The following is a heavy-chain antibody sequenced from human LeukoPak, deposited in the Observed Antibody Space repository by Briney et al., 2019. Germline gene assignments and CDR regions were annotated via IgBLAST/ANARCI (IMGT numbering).Heavy chain of an antibody. J-gene: IGHJ6*02. Sequence: SETLSLTCAVYGGSFSGYYWSWIRQPSGKGLEWIGEINHSGSTNYNPSLKSRVTISVDTSKNQFSLKLSSVTAADTAVFYCARVPPVGATSFYYYYGVDVWGQGTTVTVSS. CDR2: INHSGST. D-gene: IGHD1-26*01. CDR1: GGSFSGYY. CDR3: ARVPPVGATSFYYYYGVDV. V-gene: IGHV4-34*01.